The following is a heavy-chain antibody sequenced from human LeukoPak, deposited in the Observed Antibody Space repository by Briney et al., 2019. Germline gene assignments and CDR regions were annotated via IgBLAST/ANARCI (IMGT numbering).Heavy chain of an antibody. D-gene: IGHD3-16*01. Sequence: GGSLRLSCAASGFTFSNYIMSWVRLAPGKGLEWVSAISGSGGSTYYADSVKGRFTISRDNSKNTLYLQMNSLRAEDTAVYYCAKVRVGMITSFDYWGQGTLVTVSS. CDR3: AKVRVGMITSFDY. CDR2: ISGSGGST. CDR1: GFTFSNYI. J-gene: IGHJ4*02. V-gene: IGHV3-23*01.